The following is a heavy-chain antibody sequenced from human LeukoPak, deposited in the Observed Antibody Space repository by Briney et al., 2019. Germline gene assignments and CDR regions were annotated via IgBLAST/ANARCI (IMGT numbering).Heavy chain of an antibody. CDR3: ARGSIGCSSTSCYGAPDY. Sequence: SVKVSCKAPGGTFSSYAISWVRQAPGQGLEWMGGIIPIFGTANYAQKFQGRVTITADESTSTAYMELSSLRSEDTAVYYCARGSIGCSSTSCYGAPDYWGQGTLVTVSS. J-gene: IGHJ4*02. CDR1: GGTFSSYA. V-gene: IGHV1-69*01. D-gene: IGHD2-2*01. CDR2: IIPIFGTA.